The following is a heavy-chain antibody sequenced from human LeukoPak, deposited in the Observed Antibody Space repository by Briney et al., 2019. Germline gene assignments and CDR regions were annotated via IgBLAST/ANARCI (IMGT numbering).Heavy chain of an antibody. Sequence: SEALSLTCTVSGGSISSYYWSWIRQPPGKGLEWIGYIYYSGSTNYNPSLKSRVTISVDTSKNQVSLKLSSVTAADTAVYYCARVRDDYWSTRSSWFDPWGQGTLVTVS. V-gene: IGHV4-59*01. CDR3: ARVRDDYWSTRSSWFDP. J-gene: IGHJ5*02. D-gene: IGHD2-8*02. CDR2: IYYSGST. CDR1: GGSISSYY.